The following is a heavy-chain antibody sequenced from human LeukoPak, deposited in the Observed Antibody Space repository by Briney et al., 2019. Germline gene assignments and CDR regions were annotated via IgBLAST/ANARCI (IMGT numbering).Heavy chain of an antibody. CDR1: GGSISSSSYY. D-gene: IGHD2-15*01. CDR2: IYYSGST. V-gene: IGHV4-39*01. CDR3: ARHPGSTDAFDI. Sequence: SETLSLTCTVSGGSISSSSYYWGWLRQPPGKGLGWIGNIYYSGSTYYNPSLKSRVIISVDTSKNQFSLNLSSVTAADTAVYYCARHPGSTDAFDIWGQGTMVTVSS. J-gene: IGHJ3*02.